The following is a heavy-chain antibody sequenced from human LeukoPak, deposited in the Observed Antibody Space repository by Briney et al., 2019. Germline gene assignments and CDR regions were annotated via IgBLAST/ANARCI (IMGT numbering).Heavy chain of an antibody. CDR3: VRRLDYHDSSGYADAFDI. Sequence: GESLKISCKGSGYIFSIFWIGWVRQMPGKGLEWMGIIYPGDSATRYSPSFQGQVTISADKSTSTAYLQWISLRASDTAIYYCVRRLDYHDSSGYADAFDIWGHGTVVTVSS. CDR2: IYPGDSAT. CDR1: GYIFSIFW. J-gene: IGHJ3*02. D-gene: IGHD3-22*01. V-gene: IGHV5-51*01.